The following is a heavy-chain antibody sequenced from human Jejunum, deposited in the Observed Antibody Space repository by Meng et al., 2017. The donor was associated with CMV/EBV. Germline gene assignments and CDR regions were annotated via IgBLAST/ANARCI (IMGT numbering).Heavy chain of an antibody. D-gene: IGHD2-2*01. CDR2: ISIYGGST. J-gene: IGHJ4*02. CDR1: GFTFSNPA. CDR3: AKNLLSPSSFFDL. V-gene: IGHV3-23*01. Sequence: ASGFTFSNPAVSWVRQGAGKGLEWVSSISIYGGSTFYADSVKGRFTISRDNSKDTLSLQMNSLRADDTAVYYCAKNLLSPSSFFDLWGQGTLVTVSS.